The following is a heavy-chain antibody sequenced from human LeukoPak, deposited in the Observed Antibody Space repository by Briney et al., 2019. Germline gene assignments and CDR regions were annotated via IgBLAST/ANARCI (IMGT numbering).Heavy chain of an antibody. D-gene: IGHD3-3*01. CDR2: IYTSGST. Sequence: PSETLSLTCTVSGGSVSHYYWNWIRQPPGKGLEWIGYIYTSGSTNYNPSLNSRVPMSIDTSKNQFSLKLSSVTAADTAVYYCARSYDFWSGYYTGDAFDIWGQGTMVTVSS. CDR3: ARSYDFWSGYYTGDAFDI. J-gene: IGHJ3*02. V-gene: IGHV4-4*09. CDR1: GGSVSHYY.